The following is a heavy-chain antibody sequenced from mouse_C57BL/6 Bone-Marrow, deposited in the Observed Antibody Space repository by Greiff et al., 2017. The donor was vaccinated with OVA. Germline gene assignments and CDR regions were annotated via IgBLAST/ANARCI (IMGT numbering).Heavy chain of an antibody. CDR1: GYAFSSSW. V-gene: IGHV1-82*01. D-gene: IGHD1-1*01. CDR2: IYPGDGDT. J-gene: IGHJ2*01. Sequence: QVQLQQSGPELVKPGASVKISCKASGYAFSSSWMNWVKQRPGKGLEWIGRIYPGDGDTNYNGKFKGKATLTADKSSSTAYMQLSSLTSEDSAVYSCARKTIYYYGSSSLFDYWGQGTTLTVSS. CDR3: ARKTIYYYGSSSLFDY.